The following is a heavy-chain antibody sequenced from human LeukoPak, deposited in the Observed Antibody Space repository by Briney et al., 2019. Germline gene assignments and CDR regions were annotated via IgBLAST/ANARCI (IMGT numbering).Heavy chain of an antibody. D-gene: IGHD5-18*01. Sequence: PGGSLRLSCAASGFTFSSYWMSWVRQAPGKGLEWVANIKRDGSEKYYVDYVKGRFTISRANAKNSLYLQMNSLRAEDTAVSYCARDGASRYSYGLYYFDYWGQGTLVTVSS. CDR3: ARDGASRYSYGLYYFDY. V-gene: IGHV3-7*01. J-gene: IGHJ4*02. CDR1: GFTFSSYW. CDR2: IKRDGSEK.